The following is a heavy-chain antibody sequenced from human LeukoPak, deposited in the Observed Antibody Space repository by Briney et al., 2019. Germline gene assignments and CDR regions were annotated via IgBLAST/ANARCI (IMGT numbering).Heavy chain of an antibody. CDR1: GGSISSHY. D-gene: IGHD4-17*01. Sequence: SETLSLTCSVSGGSISSHYWSRIRQPPGKGLEWIGYIYYSGSTKYNPSLKSRVTISVDTSKNQFSLKLSSVTAADTAVYYCARGGTTVTPGLLWFDPWGQGTLVTVSS. CDR2: IYYSGST. J-gene: IGHJ5*02. V-gene: IGHV4-59*11. CDR3: ARGGTTVTPGLLWFDP.